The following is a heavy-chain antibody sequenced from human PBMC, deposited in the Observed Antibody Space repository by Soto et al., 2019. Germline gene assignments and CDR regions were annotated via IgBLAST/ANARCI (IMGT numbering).Heavy chain of an antibody. Sequence: GRSLRLSCAASGFTVSTLYMSWVRQAPGKGLEWVSVIYSGGSTFYADSVRGRFTISRDNSKNTVNLQMNSLRAEDTAVYYCARDPWAADYWGQGTLVTVSS. V-gene: IGHV3-66*01. D-gene: IGHD3-16*01. CDR2: IYSGGST. CDR3: ARDPWAADY. J-gene: IGHJ4*02. CDR1: GFTVSTLY.